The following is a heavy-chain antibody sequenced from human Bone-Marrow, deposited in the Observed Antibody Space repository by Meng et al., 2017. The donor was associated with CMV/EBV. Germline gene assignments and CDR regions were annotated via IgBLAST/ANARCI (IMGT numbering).Heavy chain of an antibody. J-gene: IGHJ2*01. D-gene: IGHD4-17*01. CDR2: ISAYNGNT. CDR1: CYTFTSLG. CDR3: ARDPPLLEYGPPFDL. Sequence: QVQGGEMGAGGKKPGAPWKVSCNASCYTFTSLGIRWVRQAPGQGLEWKGWISAYNGNTNQAQKLQGRVTMTTDTSTSTAYMELRSLRSDDTAVYYCARDPPLLEYGPPFDLWGRGTLVTVSS. V-gene: IGHV1-18*01.